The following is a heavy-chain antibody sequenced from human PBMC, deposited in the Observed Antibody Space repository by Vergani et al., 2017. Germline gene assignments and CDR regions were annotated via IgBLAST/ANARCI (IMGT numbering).Heavy chain of an antibody. J-gene: IGHJ4*02. V-gene: IGHV3-23*01. Sequence: EVQLLESGGGLVQPGGSLRLSCAASGFTFSSYAMSWVRQAPGKGLEWVSAISGSGGSTYYADSVKGRFTISRCNSKNTLYLQMNRLRSEDTAVYYCARGCPVGRLQLFYRFDYWGRGTLVAVSS. CDR1: GFTFSSYA. CDR2: ISGSGGST. D-gene: IGHD5-24*01. CDR3: ARGCPVGRLQLFYRFDY.